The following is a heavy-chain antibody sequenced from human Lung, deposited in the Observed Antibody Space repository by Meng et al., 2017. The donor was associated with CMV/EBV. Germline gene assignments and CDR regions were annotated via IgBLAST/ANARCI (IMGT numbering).Heavy chain of an antibody. CDR2: IYYNGGT. CDR3: ATTSSGWFNYFDS. D-gene: IGHD6-19*01. J-gene: IGHJ4*02. V-gene: IGHV4-39*01. Sequence: GSLRLXCTVSGGSISSSSHYWGWIRQPPGKGLEWIATIYYNGGTSYNPSLKSRVTISLDTPKNQFSLKLNSVTAADTAAYYCATTSSGWFNYFDSWGQGTLVTVSS. CDR1: GGSISSSSHY.